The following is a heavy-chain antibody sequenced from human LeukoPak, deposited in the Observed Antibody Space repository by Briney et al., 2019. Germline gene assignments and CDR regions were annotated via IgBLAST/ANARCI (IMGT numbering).Heavy chain of an antibody. J-gene: IGHJ4*02. D-gene: IGHD2-2*01. V-gene: IGHV5-51*01. Sequence: GESLKISCKCSGYSFTSYWISWVRQMPGKGLEWMGIIYPGDSDTRYSPSFQGQVTISVDKSISTAYLQWGSLKASDTAIYYCAKIDRQYCSRSSCYALDYWGQGTQVTVSS. CDR3: AKIDRQYCSRSSCYALDY. CDR2: IYPGDSDT. CDR1: GYSFTSYW.